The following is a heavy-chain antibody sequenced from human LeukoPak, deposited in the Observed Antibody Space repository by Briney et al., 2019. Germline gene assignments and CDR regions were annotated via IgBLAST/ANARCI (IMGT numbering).Heavy chain of an antibody. Sequence: PSETLSLTCTVSAGSISSGGYYWSWIRHHPGKGLEWIGYIYYRRSTYYNPALRSRVTISVDTSKNQFSLKLSSVTAADTAVYYCARDAVGYCSSTSCYPKYYFDYWGQGTLVTVSS. CDR3: ARDAVGYCSSTSCYPKYYFDY. D-gene: IGHD2-2*01. CDR1: AGSISSGGYY. V-gene: IGHV4-31*03. J-gene: IGHJ4*02. CDR2: IYYRRST.